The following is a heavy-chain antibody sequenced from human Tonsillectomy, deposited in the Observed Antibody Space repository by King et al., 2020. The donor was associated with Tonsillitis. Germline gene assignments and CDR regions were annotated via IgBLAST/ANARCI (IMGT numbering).Heavy chain of an antibody. J-gene: IGHJ6*02. CDR3: AKRQGRARYDAQGYYYYPMDV. Sequence: VQLVESGGGLVQPGGSLRLSCAASGFTFSSYAMSWVRQAPGKGLEWVSGISGSGGRTYYADSVKGRFSISRDNSKNTLYLQMNSLRAEDTAVYYCAKRQGRARYDAQGYYYYPMDVWGQGTTVTVSS. V-gene: IGHV3-23*04. CDR2: ISGSGGRT. CDR1: GFTFSSYA. D-gene: IGHD3-3*01.